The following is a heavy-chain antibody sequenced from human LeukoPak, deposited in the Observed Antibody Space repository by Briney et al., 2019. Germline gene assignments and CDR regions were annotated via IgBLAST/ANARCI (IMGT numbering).Heavy chain of an antibody. D-gene: IGHD6-13*01. V-gene: IGHV3-30*02. J-gene: IGHJ4*02. CDR1: GFTFSSYG. CDR2: IRYDGSNK. Sequence: PEGSLRLSCAASGFTFSSYGMHWVRQAPGKGLEWVAFIRYDGSNKYYADSVKGRFTISRDNSKNTLYLQMNSLRAEDTAVYYCARDKFYSSSYFDYWGQGTLVTVSS. CDR3: ARDKFYSSSYFDY.